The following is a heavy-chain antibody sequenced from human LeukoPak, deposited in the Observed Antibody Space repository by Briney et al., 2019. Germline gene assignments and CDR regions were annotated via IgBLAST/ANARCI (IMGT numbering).Heavy chain of an antibody. CDR1: RYTLTELS. D-gene: IGHD5-12*01. V-gene: IGHV1-24*01. Sequence: ASVKVSCKVSRYTLTELSMHWVRQAPGKGLEWMGGFDPEDGEAIYAQKFQGRVTMTEDTSTDTAYMELSSLRPEDTAVYYCATYSGYALHDAFDIWGQGTMVTVSS. CDR2: FDPEDGEA. J-gene: IGHJ3*02. CDR3: ATYSGYALHDAFDI.